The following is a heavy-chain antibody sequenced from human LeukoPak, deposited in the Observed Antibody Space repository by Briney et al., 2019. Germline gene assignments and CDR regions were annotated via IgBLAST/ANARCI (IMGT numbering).Heavy chain of an antibody. CDR2: IKHDGAVT. CDR1: GFTFSNHW. D-gene: IGHD6-13*01. Sequence: GGSLRLSCVASGFTFSNHWMYWVRQTEKGLAWVAYIKHDGAVTVYVDSVKGRFTISRDNAKNSLYLQMNSLRAEDTAVYYCARDLGFIAAAGSYYYYGMDVWGQGTTVTVSS. V-gene: IGHV3-7*01. J-gene: IGHJ6*02. CDR3: ARDLGFIAAAGSYYYYGMDV.